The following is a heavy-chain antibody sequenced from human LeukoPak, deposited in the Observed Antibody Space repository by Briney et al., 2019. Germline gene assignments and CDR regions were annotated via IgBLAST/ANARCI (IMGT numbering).Heavy chain of an antibody. Sequence: GGSLRLSCAVSGFTFGVYWMNWVRQAPGKGLEWVASINQDESEKYYVDSVKGRFTISRDNAKNSLYLHINSLRAEDTAVYYCATEHFDYWGQGTLVTGSS. CDR3: ATEHFDY. J-gene: IGHJ4*02. V-gene: IGHV3-7*04. CDR1: GFTFGVYW. CDR2: INQDESEK.